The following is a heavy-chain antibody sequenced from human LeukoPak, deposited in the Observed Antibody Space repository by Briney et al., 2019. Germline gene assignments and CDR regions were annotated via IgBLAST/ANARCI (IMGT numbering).Heavy chain of an antibody. V-gene: IGHV4-59*01. CDR2: IYYSGST. Sequence: NSSETLSLTCTVSGGSISSYYWSWIRQPPGKGLEWIGYIYYSGSTNYNPSLKSRVTISVDTSKNQFSLKLSSVTAADTAVYYCARHHPNWGYFDYWGQGTLVTVSS. D-gene: IGHD7-27*01. J-gene: IGHJ4*02. CDR3: ARHHPNWGYFDY. CDR1: GGSISSYY.